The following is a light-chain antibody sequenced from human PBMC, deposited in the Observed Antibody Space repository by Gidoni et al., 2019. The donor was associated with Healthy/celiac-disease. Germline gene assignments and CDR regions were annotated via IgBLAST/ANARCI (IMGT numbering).Light chain of an antibody. J-gene: IGLJ3*02. V-gene: IGLV1-44*01. CDR1: SSNIGSTT. Sequence: QSVLTQPPSASGTPGQRVTIPCSGSSSNIGSTTVNWSQLLPGTAPRLLIYSNNQRPSGVPDRFSGSKSGTSASLAISGLQSEDEADYYCAAWDDSLNGWVFGGGTKLTVL. CDR3: AAWDDSLNGWV. CDR2: SNN.